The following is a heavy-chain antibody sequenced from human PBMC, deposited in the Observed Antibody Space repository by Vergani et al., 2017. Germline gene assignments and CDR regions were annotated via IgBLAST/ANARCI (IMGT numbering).Heavy chain of an antibody. D-gene: IGHD6-6*01. Sequence: QVQLQESGPGLVKPSETLSLTCTVSGGPISSYYWSWIRQPPGKGLEWIGYIYYSGSTNYNPSLKSRVTISVDTSKNHFSLKLSSVTAADTAVYYCSRVMAARAFDIWGQGTMVTVSS. J-gene: IGHJ3*02. CDR2: IYYSGST. CDR3: SRVMAARAFDI. V-gene: IGHV4-59*01. CDR1: GGPISSYY.